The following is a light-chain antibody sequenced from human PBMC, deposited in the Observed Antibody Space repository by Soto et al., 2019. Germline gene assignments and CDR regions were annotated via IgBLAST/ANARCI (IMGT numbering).Light chain of an antibody. CDR2: DAS. Sequence: IVLTQSPATLSLSPGERATLSCRASQSVSSYLAWYQQKPGQAPRLLIYDASNRATGIPARFSGSGSGTDFTLTISSLEPEDFAVYYCQQRSNWPQMYTFGQGTKVDIK. J-gene: IGKJ2*01. CDR1: QSVSSY. V-gene: IGKV3-11*01. CDR3: QQRSNWPQMYT.